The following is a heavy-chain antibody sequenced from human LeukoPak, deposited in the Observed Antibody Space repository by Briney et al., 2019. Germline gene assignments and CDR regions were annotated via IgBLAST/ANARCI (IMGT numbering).Heavy chain of an antibody. Sequence: PSETLSLTCTVSGGSISGYYWSRIRQPAGKGLEWIGRIYTSGSTNYNPSLKSRVTVSVDTSKNQFSLKLISVTAADTAVYYCARQDGSGLFDYWGQGTLVNVSS. CDR3: ARQDGSGLFDY. J-gene: IGHJ4*02. CDR2: IYTSGST. V-gene: IGHV4-4*07. D-gene: IGHD3-10*01. CDR1: GGSISGYY.